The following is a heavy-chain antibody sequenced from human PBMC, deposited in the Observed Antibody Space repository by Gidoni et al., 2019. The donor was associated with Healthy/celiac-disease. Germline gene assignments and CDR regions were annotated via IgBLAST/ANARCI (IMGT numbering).Heavy chain of an antibody. CDR1: GGSISSGSYY. J-gene: IGHJ4*02. CDR2: IYTSGST. D-gene: IGHD6-13*01. V-gene: IGHV4-61*02. CDR3: ASTGIAAAGEFDY. Sequence: QVQLQESGPGLVKPSQTLSLTCTVSGGSISSGSYYWSWIRQPAGKGLEWIGRIYTSGSTNYNPSLKSRVTISVDTSKNQFSLKLSSVTAADTAVYYCASTGIAAAGEFDYWGQGTLVTVSS.